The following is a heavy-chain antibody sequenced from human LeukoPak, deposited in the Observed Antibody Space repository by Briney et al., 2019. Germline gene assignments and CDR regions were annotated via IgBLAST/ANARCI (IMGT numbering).Heavy chain of an antibody. V-gene: IGHV3-33*01. J-gene: IGHJ4*01. CDR2: IWYDGRRI. CDR3: ARMTAADGQAYFDY. Sequence: GGSLRLSCVASGFSFSSYVINWVRQAPGKGLEWVAVIWYDGRRIHYADSVKGRFTISRDNSKNTLYLEMNSLRAEVTAVYYCARMTAADGQAYFDYWGQGTFVTVSS. CDR1: GFSFSSYV. D-gene: IGHD6-13*01.